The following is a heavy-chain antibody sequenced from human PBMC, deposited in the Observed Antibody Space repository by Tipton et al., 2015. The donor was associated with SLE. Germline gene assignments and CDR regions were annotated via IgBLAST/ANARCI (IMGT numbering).Heavy chain of an antibody. CDR2: IYTTGNT. CDR1: GGSISSYY. J-gene: IGHJ1*01. D-gene: IGHD6-13*01. Sequence: TLSLTCTVSGGSISSYYWSWIRQPAGGGLEWIGRIYTTGNTNYNPSLKSRVTISVDTSKNHFPLKLTSVTAADTAVYYCGRGRYGSSRYFQHWGQGTLVTVSS. V-gene: IGHV4-4*07. CDR3: GRGRYGSSRYFQH.